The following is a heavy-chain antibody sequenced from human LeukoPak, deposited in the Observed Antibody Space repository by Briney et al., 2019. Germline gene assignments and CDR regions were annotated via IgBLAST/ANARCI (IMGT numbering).Heavy chain of an antibody. J-gene: IGHJ4*02. V-gene: IGHV3-66*02. CDR3: ARDHSYDSSNYFDY. Sequence: GGSLILSCAASGFTVSSNYMSWVRQAPGKGLEWVSVIYSGGSTYYADSVKGRFTISRDNSKNTLYLQMNSLRAEDTAVYYCARDHSYDSSNYFDYWGQGTLVTVSS. CDR2: IYSGGST. CDR1: GFTVSSNY. D-gene: IGHD3-22*01.